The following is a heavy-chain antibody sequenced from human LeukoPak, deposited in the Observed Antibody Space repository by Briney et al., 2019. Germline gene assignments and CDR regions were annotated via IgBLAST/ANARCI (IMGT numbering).Heavy chain of an antibody. CDR1: GYTFTSYD. Sequence: ASVKVSCKASGYTFTSYDINWVRQATGQGLEWMGWMNPNSGNTGCAQKFQGRVTITRNTSISTAYMELSSLRSEDTAVYYCARALTSYYYDSSGYYYYYYMDVWGKGTTVTVSS. CDR3: ARALTSYYYDSSGYYYYYYMDV. V-gene: IGHV1-8*03. J-gene: IGHJ6*03. CDR2: MNPNSGNT. D-gene: IGHD3-22*01.